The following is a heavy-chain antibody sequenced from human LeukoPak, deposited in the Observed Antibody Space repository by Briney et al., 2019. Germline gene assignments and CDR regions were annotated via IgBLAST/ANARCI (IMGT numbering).Heavy chain of an antibody. V-gene: IGHV3-23*01. D-gene: IGHD3-22*01. CDR2: ISCSGGST. CDR3: AKDSRITMIVVVITNFDY. Sequence: PGGSLRLSCAASGFTFSSYAMSWVRQAPGKGLEWVSAISCSGGSTYYADSVKGRFTISRDNSKNTLYLQMNSLRAEDTAVYYCAKDSRITMIVVVITNFDYWGQGTLVTVSS. CDR1: GFTFSSYA. J-gene: IGHJ4*02.